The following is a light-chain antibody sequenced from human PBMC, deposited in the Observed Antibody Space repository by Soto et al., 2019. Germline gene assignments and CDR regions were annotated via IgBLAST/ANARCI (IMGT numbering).Light chain of an antibody. CDR2: GAS. J-gene: IGKJ5*01. V-gene: IGKV3-15*01. CDR1: QSVSSN. CDR3: QQYNNWPIT. Sequence: EIVMTQSPATLSVSPGERATLSCRASQSVSSNLAWYQQKPGQAPRLLIYGASTRATGTPARFSGSGSGTEFTLTISSLQSEDFAVYYCQQYNNWPITFGQGTRLEMK.